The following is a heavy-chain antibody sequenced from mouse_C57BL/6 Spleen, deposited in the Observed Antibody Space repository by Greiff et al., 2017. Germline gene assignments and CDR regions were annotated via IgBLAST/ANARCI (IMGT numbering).Heavy chain of an antibody. J-gene: IGHJ3*01. Sequence: QVQLQQSGPELVKPGASVKISCKASGYAFSSSWMNWVKQRPGKGLEWIGRIYPGDGGTNYNGKFKGKATLTADKSSSTAYLQLSSLTSEDSAVXVCARSNYGSSSFAYWGQGTLVTVSA. D-gene: IGHD1-1*01. CDR1: GYAFSSSW. V-gene: IGHV1-82*01. CDR2: IYPGDGGT. CDR3: ARSNYGSSSFAY.